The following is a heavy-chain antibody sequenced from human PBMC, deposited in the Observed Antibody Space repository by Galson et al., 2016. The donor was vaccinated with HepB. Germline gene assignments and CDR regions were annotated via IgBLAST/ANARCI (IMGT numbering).Heavy chain of an antibody. CDR3: ASGPHWNHAY. V-gene: IGHV3-74*03. CDR2: ISNDGRRT. Sequence: SLRLSCAASGFTLSSFWMHWVRQAPGRGLVWVSRISNDGRRTTYADSVKGRFTVSRESAKNSFYLQMDSLRAGDSGVYYCASGPHWNHAYWGQGTLVTVSS. J-gene: IGHJ4*02. D-gene: IGHD1-1*01. CDR1: GFTLSSFW.